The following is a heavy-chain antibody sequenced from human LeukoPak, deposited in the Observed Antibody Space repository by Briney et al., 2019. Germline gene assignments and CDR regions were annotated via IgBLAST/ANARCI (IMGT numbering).Heavy chain of an antibody. V-gene: IGHV3-48*04. D-gene: IGHD3-22*01. J-gene: IGHJ4*02. CDR3: ARSDYYDSSGYYYV. CDR2: ISSSGSTI. Sequence: GGSLRLSCAASGFTFSNYGMNWVRQAPGRGLEWVSYISSSGSTIYYADSVKGRFTISRDNAKNSLYLQMNSLRAEDTAVYYCARSDYYDSSGYYYVWGQGTLVTVSS. CDR1: GFTFSNYG.